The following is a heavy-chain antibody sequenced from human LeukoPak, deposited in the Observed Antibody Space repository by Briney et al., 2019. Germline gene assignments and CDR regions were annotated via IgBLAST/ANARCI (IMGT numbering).Heavy chain of an antibody. CDR3: ATAPLYYDSSGYSYD. CDR2: INPNSGGT. V-gene: IGHV1-2*02. D-gene: IGHD3-22*01. CDR1: GYTFTGYD. Sequence: GASVKVSCKASGYTFTGYDMHWVRQAPGQGLEWMGWINPNSGGTNYAQKFQGRVTMTRDTSISTAYMELSRLRSDDTAVYYCATAPLYYDSSGYSYDWGQGTLVTVYS. J-gene: IGHJ4*02.